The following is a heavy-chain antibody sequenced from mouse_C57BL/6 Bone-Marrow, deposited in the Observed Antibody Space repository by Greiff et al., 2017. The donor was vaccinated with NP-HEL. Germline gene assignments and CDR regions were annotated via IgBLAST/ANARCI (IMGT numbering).Heavy chain of an antibody. CDR2: FNPYTGGT. Sequence: SGPVLVKPGASVKMSCKASGYTFTDYYMNWVKQSHGKSLEWIGVFNPYTGGTSYNQKFKGKATLTVDKSSSTADMELNIQTSEDSAGYYCALGLRTSPWIAYWGQGTLVTVSA. V-gene: IGHV1-19*01. CDR3: ALGLRTSPWIAY. CDR1: GYTFTDYY. D-gene: IGHD2-4*01. J-gene: IGHJ3*01.